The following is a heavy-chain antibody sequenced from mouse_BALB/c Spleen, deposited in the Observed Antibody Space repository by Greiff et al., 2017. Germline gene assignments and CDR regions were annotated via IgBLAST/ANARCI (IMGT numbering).Heavy chain of an antibody. J-gene: IGHJ2*01. Sequence: EVKLVESGGGLVKPGGSLKLSCAASGFTFSSFGMHWVRQAPEKGLEWVAYISSGSSTIYYADTVKGRFTISRDNPKNTLFLQMTSLRSEDTAMYYCARSNYRYLDYWGQGTTLTVSS. CDR2: ISSGSSTI. D-gene: IGHD2-14*01. CDR3: ARSNYRYLDY. CDR1: GFTFSSFG. V-gene: IGHV5-17*02.